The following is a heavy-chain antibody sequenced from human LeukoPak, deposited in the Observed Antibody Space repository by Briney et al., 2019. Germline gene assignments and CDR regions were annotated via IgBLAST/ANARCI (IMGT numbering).Heavy chain of an antibody. D-gene: IGHD1-14*01. CDR3: ASTTSRPEPEYYFDY. CDR1: GFTFSSYS. V-gene: IGHV3-21*01. J-gene: IGHJ4*02. CDR2: ISSSSSYI. Sequence: PGGSLRLSCAASGFTFSSYSMNWVRQAPGKGLEWVSSISSSSSYIYYADSVKGRFTISRDNAKNSLYLQMNSLRAEDTAVYYCASTTSRPEPEYYFDYWGQGTLVTVSS.